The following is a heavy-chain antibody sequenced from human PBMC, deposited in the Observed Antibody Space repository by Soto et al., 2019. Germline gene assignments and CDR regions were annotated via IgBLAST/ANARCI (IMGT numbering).Heavy chain of an antibody. J-gene: IGHJ4*02. CDR2: IWYDGSKK. V-gene: IGHV3-33*06. Sequence: QVQLVESGGGVVQPGGSLRLSCGASGFSFSNYGMYWVRQAPGKGLEWVAVIWYDGSKKKYVDSVKGRFTISRDNSENTVFLQMDSLRVEDTAVYYCAKYQGGGDLRSGYFHYWGEGSLVIVSS. CDR1: GFSFSNYG. CDR3: AKYQGGGDLRSGYFHY. D-gene: IGHD3-16*01.